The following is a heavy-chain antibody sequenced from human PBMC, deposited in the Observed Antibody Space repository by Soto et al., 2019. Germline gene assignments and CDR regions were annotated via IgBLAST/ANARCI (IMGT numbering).Heavy chain of an antibody. CDR2: IYSGGST. V-gene: IGHV3-53*04. Sequence: GSLRLSCAASVFTVCSNYMSWVRQAPGKGLEGVSVIYSGGSTYDADSVKGRFTISRHNSKNTLYLQMNSLRAEDTAVYYCARGVPARWALDAFDIWGQGTMVTVSS. CDR1: VFTVCSNY. D-gene: IGHD6-6*01. CDR3: ARGVPARWALDAFDI. J-gene: IGHJ3*02.